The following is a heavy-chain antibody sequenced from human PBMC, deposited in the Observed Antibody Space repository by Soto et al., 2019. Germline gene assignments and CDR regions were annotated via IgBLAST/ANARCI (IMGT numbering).Heavy chain of an antibody. CDR1: GGSVSSGSYY. V-gene: IGHV4-61*01. CDR3: ARDRGYSYGLANDY. D-gene: IGHD5-18*01. CDR2: IYYSGST. Sequence: SEILSLTCTVSGGSVSSGSYYWSWIRQPPGKGLEWIGYIYYSGSTNYNPSLKSRVTISVDTSKNQFSLKLSSVTAADTAVYYCARDRGYSYGLANDYWGQGTLVTVSS. J-gene: IGHJ4*02.